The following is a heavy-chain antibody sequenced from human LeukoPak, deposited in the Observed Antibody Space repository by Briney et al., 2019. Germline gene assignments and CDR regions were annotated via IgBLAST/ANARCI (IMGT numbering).Heavy chain of an antibody. CDR3: ATGGAKIY. D-gene: IGHD3-16*01. V-gene: IGHV3-64*01. Sequence: GGSLRLSCAASGFTFSSYAKHWVRQAPGKGLEYVSAISSNGGSTYYANSVKGRFTISRDNSKNTLYLQMGSLRAEDMAVYYYATGGAKIYWGQGTLVTVSS. CDR1: GFTFSSYA. J-gene: IGHJ4*02. CDR2: ISSNGGST.